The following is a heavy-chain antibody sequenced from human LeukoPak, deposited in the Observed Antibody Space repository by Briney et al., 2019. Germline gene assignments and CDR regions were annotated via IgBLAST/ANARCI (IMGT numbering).Heavy chain of an antibody. V-gene: IGHV3-48*03. D-gene: IGHD5-24*01. Sequence: PGGSLRLSCAASGFTFSSNGMNWVRQAPGKGLEWVSYISATGGTIYYADSVKGRFTISRDNAKNSLYLQMNSLRAEDTAVYYCAKGGRWLQDYFDYWGQGTLVTVSS. CDR1: GFTFSSNG. CDR2: ISATGGTI. J-gene: IGHJ4*02. CDR3: AKGGRWLQDYFDY.